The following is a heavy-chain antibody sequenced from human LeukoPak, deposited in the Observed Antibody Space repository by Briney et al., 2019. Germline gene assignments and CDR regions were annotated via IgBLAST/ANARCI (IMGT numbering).Heavy chain of an antibody. J-gene: IGHJ4*01. CDR3: ARSAPYFSTTNCAVGY. V-gene: IGHV1-2*02. D-gene: IGHD2-2*01. Sequence: ASVKVSCKSSGYTFTDYYMHWVRQAPGQGLEWMGWINPNSGGTNYAQKFQGRVTMTRDTSISTAYMEPSGLRSDDTAVYDCARSAPYFSTTNCAVGYWG. CDR2: INPNSGGT. CDR1: GYTFTDYY.